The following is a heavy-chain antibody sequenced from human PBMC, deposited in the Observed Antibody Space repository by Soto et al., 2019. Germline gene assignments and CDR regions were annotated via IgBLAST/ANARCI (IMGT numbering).Heavy chain of an antibody. V-gene: IGHV3-53*01. CDR2: VHGGGST. CDR1: GFTVSNNH. CDR3: AGRLTTAASLDY. J-gene: IGHJ4*02. D-gene: IGHD3-16*01. Sequence: VQLVESGGGLIQPGGSLRLSCAASGFTVSNNHMTWVRQAAGKGLELVSFVHGGGSTSYADSVKGRFTISRDNTTNTLHLQPDSLRAENTAIYYCAGRLTTAASLDYWGRGTVVTVSS.